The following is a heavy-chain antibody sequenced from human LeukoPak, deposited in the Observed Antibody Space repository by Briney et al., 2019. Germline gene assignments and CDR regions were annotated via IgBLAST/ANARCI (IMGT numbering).Heavy chain of an antibody. CDR1: GGSISSYY. CDR2: IYYSGST. D-gene: IGHD5-18*01. J-gene: IGHJ4*02. CDR3: ARQIGIQLWSYFDY. V-gene: IGHV4-59*08. Sequence: SETLSLTCTVSGGSISSYYWSWIRQPPGKGLEWIGYIYYSGSTNYNPSPKSRVTISVDTSKNQFSLKLSSVTAADTAVYYCARQIGIQLWSYFDYWGQGTLVTVSS.